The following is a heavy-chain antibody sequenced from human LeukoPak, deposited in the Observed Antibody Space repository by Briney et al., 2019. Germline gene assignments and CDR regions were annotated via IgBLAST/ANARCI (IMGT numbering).Heavy chain of an antibody. J-gene: IGHJ4*02. CDR3: ARMTGPSNRHWPYFDC. Sequence: GGSLRLSCAASRFTVSSNYMSWVRQAPGKGLEWVSLIYSGGTTYYADSVKGRFTISRDNSKNTLYLQMNTLRAEDTAVYYCARMTGPSNRHWPYFDCWGQGTLVTVSS. CDR1: RFTVSSNY. D-gene: IGHD1-1*01. V-gene: IGHV3-53*01. CDR2: IYSGGTT.